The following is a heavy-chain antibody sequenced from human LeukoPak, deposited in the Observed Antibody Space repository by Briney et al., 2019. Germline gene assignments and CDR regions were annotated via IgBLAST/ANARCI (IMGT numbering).Heavy chain of an antibody. CDR3: AKLSLSGRSQSADY. CDR2: ISGSGGST. V-gene: IGHV3-23*01. CDR1: GFPFRNYG. J-gene: IGHJ4*02. Sequence: GGPLSLSCAAPGFPFRNYGMYWVRRAPGKGLGWVSAISGSGGSTYYADSVKGRFTISRDNSKNTLYLQMNSLRAEDTAVYYCAKLSLSGRSQSADYWGQGTLVTVSS. D-gene: IGHD3-10*01.